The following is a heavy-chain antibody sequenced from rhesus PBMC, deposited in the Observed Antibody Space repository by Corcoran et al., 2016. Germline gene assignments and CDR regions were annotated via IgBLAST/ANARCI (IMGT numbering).Heavy chain of an antibody. CDR2: INGHSDST. J-gene: IGHJ3*01. V-gene: IGHV4-80*01. Sequence: QVQLQESGPGLVKPSETLSLTCAVSGVPISSYWWSWLRQSPGTGLEWIGEINGHSDSTNYNPSLKGLITLSKDASKNQFSLKLNSVTAADTAVYYCARAREGSWNAFDLWGQGLRVTVSS. D-gene: IGHD6-25*01. CDR1: GVPISSYW. CDR3: ARAREGSWNAFDL.